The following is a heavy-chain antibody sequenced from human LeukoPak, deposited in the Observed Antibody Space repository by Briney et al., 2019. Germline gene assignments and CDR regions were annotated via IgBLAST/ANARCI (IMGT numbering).Heavy chain of an antibody. CDR3: ARADSRDY. Sequence: ASVKVSFTASGYTFTGYYIHWERQAPGQGLEWMGRINPSSGVTNYAQKFQGRVTMTRDTSISTAYMELSSLISDDSALYYCARADSRDYWGQGTLVTVSS. V-gene: IGHV1-2*06. CDR1: GYTFTGYY. J-gene: IGHJ4*02. CDR2: INPSSGVT.